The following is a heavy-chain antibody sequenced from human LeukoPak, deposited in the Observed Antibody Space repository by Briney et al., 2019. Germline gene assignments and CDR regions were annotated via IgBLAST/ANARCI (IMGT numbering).Heavy chain of an antibody. CDR2: IRYDGSNK. CDR1: GFTFSNYG. D-gene: IGHD4-17*01. Sequence: GGSLRLSCAASGFTFSNYGIHWGRQAPGKGLEWVAFIRYDGSNKYYADSVKGRFTISRDNSKNTLYLQMNSLRAEDTAVYYCAKGVDYGFDCWGQGTLVTVSS. J-gene: IGHJ4*02. CDR3: AKGVDYGFDC. V-gene: IGHV3-30*02.